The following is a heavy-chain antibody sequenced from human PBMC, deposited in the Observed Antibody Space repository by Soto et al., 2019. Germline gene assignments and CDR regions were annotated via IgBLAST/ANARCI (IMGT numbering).Heavy chain of an antibody. V-gene: IGHV3-53*01. CDR3: AGRPGGGGY. Sequence: EVQLVESGGGLIQPGGSLRLSCAVSGFTVSNNYMSWVRQAPGKGLEGVSVIYSGGYTAYGDSVKGRFTISRDNSKNTLYFQKNARGAADTAVFSCAGRPGGGGYWGQGTLVTVSS. D-gene: IGHD3-10*01. CDR2: IYSGGYT. J-gene: IGHJ4*02. CDR1: GFTVSNNY.